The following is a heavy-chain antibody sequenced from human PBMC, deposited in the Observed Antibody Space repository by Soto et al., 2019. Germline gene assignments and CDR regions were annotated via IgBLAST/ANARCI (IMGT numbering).Heavy chain of an antibody. CDR1: GLSLSTSGEA. D-gene: IGHD3-10*02. Sequence: QITLKESGPTLVKPTQTLTLTCTFSGLSLSTSGEAVGWIRQPPGKALEWLALIYWDDDQRYNPTLKTRLTITKDTSKNQVVLPLTTMDPVDTATYYCAHYVSTSPAGWFDPWGQGILVTVSS. CDR3: AHYVSTSPAGWFDP. V-gene: IGHV2-5*02. CDR2: IYWDDDQ. J-gene: IGHJ5*02.